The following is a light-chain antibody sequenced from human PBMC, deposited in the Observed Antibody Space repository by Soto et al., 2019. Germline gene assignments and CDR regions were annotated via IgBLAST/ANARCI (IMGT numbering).Light chain of an antibody. CDR1: QGIDTS. Sequence: ILLTQSPPSLSASVGARVTITCRASQGIDTSLAWYQQKPGKAPKLLIYAPSNFQSGVPSRFSGSGSGTHFTLTISSLQPEDFATYYCQQLHGYPITFGQGTRLEIK. CDR3: QQLHGYPIT. J-gene: IGKJ5*01. CDR2: APS. V-gene: IGKV1-9*01.